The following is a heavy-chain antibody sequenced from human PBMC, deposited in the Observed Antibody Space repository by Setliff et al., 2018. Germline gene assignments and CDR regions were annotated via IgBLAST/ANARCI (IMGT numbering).Heavy chain of an antibody. V-gene: IGHV3-74*01. J-gene: IGHJ4*02. CDR2: INHDGSST. CDR3: ARGPAKSAGQWGSHFFDY. Sequence: PRGSLRLSCAASGFTFTSYWMHWVRQAPGKGLVWVSRINHDGSSTTYADSVKGRFTISRDNAKNTLYLQMDSLRAEDTAVYYCARGPAKSAGQWGSHFFDYWGQGTLVTVSS. CDR1: GFTFTSYW. D-gene: IGHD2-2*01.